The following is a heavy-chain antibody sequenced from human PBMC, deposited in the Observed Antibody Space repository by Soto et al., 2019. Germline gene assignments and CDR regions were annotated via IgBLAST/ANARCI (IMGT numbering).Heavy chain of an antibody. V-gene: IGHV1-2*04. D-gene: IGHD1-26*01. CDR3: VISSYPTYYIDY. CDR2: INPNSGGT. CDR1: GYTFTGYY. Sequence: ASVKVSCKASGYTFTGYYMHWVRQAPGQGLEWMGWINPNSGGTNYAQKFQGWVTMTRDTSISTAYMELSRLRSDDTAVYYCVISSYPTYYIDYWGPGTLVTGSA. J-gene: IGHJ4*02.